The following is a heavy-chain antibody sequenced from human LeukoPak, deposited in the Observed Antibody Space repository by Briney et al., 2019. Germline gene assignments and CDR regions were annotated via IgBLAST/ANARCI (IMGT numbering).Heavy chain of an antibody. J-gene: IGHJ5*02. V-gene: IGHV4-59*01. D-gene: IGHD2-15*01. CDR1: GGSISSYY. CDR3: AGTVVAATISQFDP. Sequence: SETLSLTCTVSGGSISSYYWSWIRQPPGKGLEWIGYIYYSGSTNYNPSLKSRVTISVDTSKNQFSLKLGSVTAADTAVYYCAGTVVAATISQFDPWGQGTLVTVSS. CDR2: IYYSGST.